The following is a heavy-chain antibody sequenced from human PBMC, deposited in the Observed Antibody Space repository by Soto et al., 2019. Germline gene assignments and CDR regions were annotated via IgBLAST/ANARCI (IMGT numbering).Heavy chain of an antibody. V-gene: IGHV3-64D*06. J-gene: IGHJ4*02. CDR2: VSTSGRSA. D-gene: IGHD2-15*01. CDR3: VKQAHGLDGVAFDY. CDR1: GFIFSEST. Sequence: GGSLRLSCSASGFIFSESTIYWVRQVPGKGLEAISAVSTSGRSAYHADSVKDRFTISRDNSKNTLFLQMGSLRPEDTAIYYCVKQAHGLDGVAFDYWGQGTQVTVSS.